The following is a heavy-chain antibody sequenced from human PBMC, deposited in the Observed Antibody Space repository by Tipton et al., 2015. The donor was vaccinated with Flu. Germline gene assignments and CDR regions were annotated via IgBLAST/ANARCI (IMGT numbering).Heavy chain of an antibody. D-gene: IGHD3-10*01. CDR3: VRVGRGSYYFDY. V-gene: IGHV1-2*02. Sequence: QSGPEVKKPGASVRVSCKASGYTFIVYYLHWVRRAPGQGLEWMGWVSPDSSGGTKLAQKFQGRVTLTRDTSINTAYMDLTGLTSDDTAVYYCVRVGRGSYYFDYWGQGTLVTVSS. CDR1: GYTFIVYY. CDR2: VSPDSSGGT. J-gene: IGHJ4*02.